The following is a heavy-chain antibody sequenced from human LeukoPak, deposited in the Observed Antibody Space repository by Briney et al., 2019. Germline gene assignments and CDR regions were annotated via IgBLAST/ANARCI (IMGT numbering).Heavy chain of an antibody. D-gene: IGHD6-19*01. CDR3: TRGGSVPATRSFDY. CDR2: ISYDGSNK. CDR1: GFTFSNYG. J-gene: IGHJ4*02. V-gene: IGHV3-30*03. Sequence: GGSLRLSCAASGFTFSNYGIHWVRQAPGKGLEWVAVISYDGSNKYYADSVKGRFIISRDNSKNTLYLQMNGLRAEDTAVYYCTRGGSVPATRSFDYWGQGTLVTVSS.